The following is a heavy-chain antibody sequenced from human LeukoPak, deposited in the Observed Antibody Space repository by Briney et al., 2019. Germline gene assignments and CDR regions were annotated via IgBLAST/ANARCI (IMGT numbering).Heavy chain of an antibody. D-gene: IGHD3-16*02. CDR2: IIPALNIV. CDR3: AINNYDYVWGSYRPGGAFDI. V-gene: IGHV1-69*04. CDR1: GGTFNNDG. J-gene: IGHJ3*02. Sequence: ASVKVSCKAHGGTFNNDGISWVRQAPGQGLEWMGRIIPALNIVNYAQKFQGRVTITADKFTNTAYMELSSLRSEDTAVYYCAINNYDYVWGSYRPGGAFDIWGQGTMVTVSS.